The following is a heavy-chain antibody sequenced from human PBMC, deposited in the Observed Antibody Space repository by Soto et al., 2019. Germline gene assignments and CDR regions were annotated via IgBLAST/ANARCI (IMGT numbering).Heavy chain of an antibody. CDR1: GYTYNKYP. CDR2: INPGNGDT. D-gene: IGHD3-22*01. J-gene: IGHJ4*02. Sequence: GASVKVSCTTSGYTYNKYPIHWVRQAPGQGLEWMGWINPGNGDTGYSQKFQDRVTITRDTSASTAYTDLSSLRSEDTAVYYCARKDYHDSGMYYFDYWGQGTLVTVSS. CDR3: ARKDYHDSGMYYFDY. V-gene: IGHV1-3*01.